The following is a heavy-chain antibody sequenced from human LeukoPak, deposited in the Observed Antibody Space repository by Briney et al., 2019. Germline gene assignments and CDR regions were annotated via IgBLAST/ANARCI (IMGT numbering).Heavy chain of an antibody. CDR3: AREINEYSSAWSAQVL. V-gene: IGHV3-9*01. J-gene: IGHJ4*02. D-gene: IGHD6-6*01. Sequence: SLRLSCEASGFTLEDYGIHWVRQVPGKGLEWVSGVTWSSRSKKYADSVRGRFSISRDDANNSLYLQMNSLRAEDTAVYYCAREINEYSSAWSAQVLWGQGTLVTVSS. CDR1: GFTLEDYG. CDR2: VTWSSRSK.